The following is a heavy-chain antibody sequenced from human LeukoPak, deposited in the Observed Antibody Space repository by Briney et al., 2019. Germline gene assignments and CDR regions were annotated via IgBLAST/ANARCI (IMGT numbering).Heavy chain of an antibody. V-gene: IGHV1-2*02. CDR1: GYMFTAYY. D-gene: IGHD3-10*01. Sequence: ASVKVSCKASGYMFTAYYINWVRQSPGLGLEWLGWVNPNGGGTTYAQNFQGRVTMTSDTSTSTAYLELNGLRSDDTAVYFCARLNSGNLRGIIYWGQGSLVTVSS. CDR3: ARLNSGNLRGIIY. J-gene: IGHJ4*02. CDR2: VNPNGGGT.